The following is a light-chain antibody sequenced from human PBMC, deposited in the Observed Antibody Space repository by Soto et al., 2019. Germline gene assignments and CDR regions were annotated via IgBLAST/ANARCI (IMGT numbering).Light chain of an antibody. CDR1: SSDVGSYHL. V-gene: IGLV2-23*01. Sequence: QSALTQPASVSGSPGQSITISCTGTSSDVGSYHLVSWYQHHPGKAPKLMIYEGSKRPSGVSNRFSGSKSGNTASLTISGLQAEDEADYYCCSYAASSTFVFGTRTKVTVL. CDR2: EGS. CDR3: CSYAASSTFV. J-gene: IGLJ1*01.